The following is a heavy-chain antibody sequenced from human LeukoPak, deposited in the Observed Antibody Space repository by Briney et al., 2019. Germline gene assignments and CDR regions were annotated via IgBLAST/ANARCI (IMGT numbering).Heavy chain of an antibody. D-gene: IGHD5-18*01. J-gene: IGHJ3*02. Sequence: ASVKVSCKASGYTFTSYDINWVRQATGQGLEWMGWMNPNSGNTGYAQKFQGRVTMTRNTSLSTAYMELSSLRSEDTAVYYCARGSGYSYGLDAFDIWGQGTMVTVSS. V-gene: IGHV1-8*01. CDR1: GYTFTSYD. CDR3: ARGSGYSYGLDAFDI. CDR2: MNPNSGNT.